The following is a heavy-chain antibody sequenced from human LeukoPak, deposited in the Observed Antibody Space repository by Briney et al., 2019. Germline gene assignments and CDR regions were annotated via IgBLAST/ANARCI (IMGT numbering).Heavy chain of an antibody. CDR2: IRYDGGNK. CDR3: AKDMAPLPT. CDR1: GFTFSSYG. D-gene: IGHD3-10*01. Sequence: GGSLRLSCAASGFTFSSYGMHWVRRAPGKGLEWVAFIRYDGGNKYYADSVKGRFTISRDNSKNTLYLQMNSLRAEDTAVYYCAKDMAPLPTWGQGTLVTVSS. V-gene: IGHV3-30*02. J-gene: IGHJ5*02.